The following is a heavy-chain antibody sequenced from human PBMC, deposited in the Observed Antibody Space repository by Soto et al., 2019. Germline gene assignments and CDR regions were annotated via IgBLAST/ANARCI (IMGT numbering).Heavy chain of an antibody. V-gene: IGHV1-46*01. CDR1: GYTFTIYY. CDR3: ARDRVAAAGTYYYYGMDV. J-gene: IGHJ6*02. Sequence: ASVKVSCKASGYTFTIYYMHCVLQSPVQWLEWMGIINPSGGSTSYAQKFQGRVTMTRDTSTSTVYMELSSLRSEDTAVYYCARDRVAAAGTYYYYGMDVWGQGTTVTVSS. D-gene: IGHD6-13*01. CDR2: INPSGGST.